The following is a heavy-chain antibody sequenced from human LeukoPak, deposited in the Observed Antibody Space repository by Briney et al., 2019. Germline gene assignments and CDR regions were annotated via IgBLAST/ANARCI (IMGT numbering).Heavy chain of an antibody. CDR3: ARGQRHSSSWYGPDAFDI. CDR2: IYSGGST. D-gene: IGHD6-13*01. V-gene: IGHV3-53*01. J-gene: IGHJ3*02. Sequence: PGGSLRLSCAASGFTVNSNYMSWVRQAPGKGLEWVSVIYSGGSTYYADSVKGRFTISRDNSKNTLYLQMNSLRAEDTAVYYCARGQRHSSSWYGPDAFDIWGQGTMVTVSS. CDR1: GFTVNSNY.